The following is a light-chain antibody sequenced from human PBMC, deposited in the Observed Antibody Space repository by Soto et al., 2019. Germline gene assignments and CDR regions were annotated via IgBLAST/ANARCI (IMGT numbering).Light chain of an antibody. Sequence: EIVLTQSPATLSVSPGERATLSCRASQSISSHLAWYQRKPGQALRLFIYDASTRATGIPSRFSGSVSGTEFTLTISSLQSEDFAVYYCQQYHQLPRTFGGGTKVEI. V-gene: IGKV3-15*01. CDR3: QQYHQLPRT. CDR2: DAS. J-gene: IGKJ4*01. CDR1: QSISSH.